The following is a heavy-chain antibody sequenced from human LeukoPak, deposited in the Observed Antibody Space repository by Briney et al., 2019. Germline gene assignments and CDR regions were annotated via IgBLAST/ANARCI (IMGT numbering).Heavy chain of an antibody. CDR2: IKNDGSST. D-gene: IGHD4-17*01. CDR1: GFTFSSYW. J-gene: IGHJ4*02. CDR3: TRTSELTVTTHY. Sequence: GGSLRLSCAASGFTFSSYWMHWVRQAPGKGLVWVSRIKNDGSSTTYADSVKGRFTISRDNAKNTLYLQMNSLRAEDTAVYYCTRTSELTVTTHYWGQGTLVTGSS. V-gene: IGHV3-74*01.